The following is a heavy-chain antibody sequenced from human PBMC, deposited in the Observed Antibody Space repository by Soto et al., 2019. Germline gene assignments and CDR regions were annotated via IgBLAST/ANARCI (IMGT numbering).Heavy chain of an antibody. D-gene: IGHD3-10*01. J-gene: IGHJ4*02. Sequence: PSETLSLTCTVSGDSMTKNYRSWSMTNYYYWSWIRQTPGKGLEWIGYVESSGRTEYKPSLASRGTLSLDSSQNQFSLTLRSVTTADRALYFWARGVYGAYLDYWGQGIPVTVSS. CDR2: VESSGRT. CDR1: GDSMTKNYRSWSMTNYYY. CDR3: ARGVYGAYLDY. V-gene: IGHV4-61*08.